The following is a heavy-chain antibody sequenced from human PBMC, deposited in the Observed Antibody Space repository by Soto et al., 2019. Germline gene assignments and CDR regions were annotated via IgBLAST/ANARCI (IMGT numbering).Heavy chain of an antibody. CDR2: SYYRGST. CDR3: ARDTSITIVGVCITYYFDY. V-gene: IGHV4-30-4*01. Sequence: QVQLQESGPGLVKPSQTLSLTCTVSGCSISSGDYYWSWIRQHPGKGLEWIGYSYYRGSTYYNPSLKSRVTISVDTSKTKFPLQLSSVTASDTAGYYCARDTSITIVGVCITYYFDYWGQGTLVTVSS. J-gene: IGHJ4*02. D-gene: IGHD3-3*01. CDR1: GCSISSGDYY.